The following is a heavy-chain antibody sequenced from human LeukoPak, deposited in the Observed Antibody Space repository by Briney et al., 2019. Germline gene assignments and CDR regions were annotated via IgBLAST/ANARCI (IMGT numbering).Heavy chain of an antibody. CDR3: ARSVVGLITVDF. D-gene: IGHD3/OR15-3a*01. CDR1: GDSVSTNTAA. V-gene: IGHV6-1*01. Sequence: SQTLSLTCVISGDSVSTNTAAWNWIRQSPSRGLEWLGSTQYRSKWYNSYAPSVKSRIIINPDTSKNQFSLHLSSVTPEASAVYYCARSVVGLITVDFWGQGTLVTVSS. CDR2: TQYRSKWYN. J-gene: IGHJ4*02.